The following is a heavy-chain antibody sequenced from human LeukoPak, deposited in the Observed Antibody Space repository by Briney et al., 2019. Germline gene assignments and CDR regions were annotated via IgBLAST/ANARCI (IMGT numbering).Heavy chain of an antibody. CDR3: ARDRGPRGVDP. V-gene: IGHV4-31*03. D-gene: IGHD3-10*01. J-gene: IGHJ5*02. Sequence: PSETLSLTCTVSGGSISSGGYYWSWIRQHPGKGLEWIGYIYYSGSTYYNPSLKSRVTISVDTSKYQFSLKLSSVTAADTAVYYCARDRGPRGVDPWGQGTLVTVSS. CDR2: IYYSGST. CDR1: GGSISSGGYY.